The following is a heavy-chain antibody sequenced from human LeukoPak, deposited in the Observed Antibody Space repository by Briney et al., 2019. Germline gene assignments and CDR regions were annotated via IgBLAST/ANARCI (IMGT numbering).Heavy chain of an antibody. CDR3: ARGGIAVAGTDFDY. J-gene: IGHJ4*02. Sequence: SETLSLTCTVSGGSVSSWSYYWIWIRPPPGQGLVWIGYIYYSGSTNYNPSLKSRVTISVDTSKNQFSLKLSSVTAADTAVYYCARGGIAVAGTDFDYWGQGTLVTVSS. V-gene: IGHV4-61*01. D-gene: IGHD6-19*01. CDR1: GGSVSSWSYY. CDR2: IYYSGST.